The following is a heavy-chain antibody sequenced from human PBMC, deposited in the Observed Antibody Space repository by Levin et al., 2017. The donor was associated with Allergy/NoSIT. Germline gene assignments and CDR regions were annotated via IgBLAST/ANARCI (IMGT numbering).Heavy chain of an antibody. CDR2: ISGNTRST. V-gene: IGHV3-48*01. CDR1: GFTFSSYN. CDR3: ARDINGGGRDWVFDS. D-gene: IGHD3/OR15-3a*01. J-gene: IGHJ4*02. Sequence: GESLKISCAASGFTFSSYNMNWVRRAPGKALEWVSYISGNTRSTYYADSAKGRFTISRDNAKNSLYLQMNSLRVEDTAVYYCARDINGGGRDWVFDSWGQGTLVTVS.